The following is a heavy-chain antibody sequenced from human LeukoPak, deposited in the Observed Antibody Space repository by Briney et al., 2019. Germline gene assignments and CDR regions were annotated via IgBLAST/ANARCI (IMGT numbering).Heavy chain of an antibody. V-gene: IGHV3-66*02. CDR3: ARETSRTSPLSGYYRGYFDY. CDR1: GFTVNTNY. Sequence: GGSLRLSCAASGFTVNTNYMTWVRLAPGKGLEWVSITYTGGMTYYADSVKGRFTISRDNSKNVLYLQMNSLRAADTAVYYCARETSRTSPLSGYYRGYFDYWGQGTLVTVSS. J-gene: IGHJ4*02. D-gene: IGHD3-3*01. CDR2: TYTGGMT.